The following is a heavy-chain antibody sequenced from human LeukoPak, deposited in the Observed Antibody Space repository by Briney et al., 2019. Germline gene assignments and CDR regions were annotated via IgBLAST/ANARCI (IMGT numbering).Heavy chain of an antibody. J-gene: IGHJ4*02. D-gene: IGHD6-19*01. V-gene: IGHV3-66*01. Sequence: GGSLRLSCAASGLTVSGNYMSWVRQAPGKGLEWVSITYSGGSTYYADSVKGRFTISRDNSKNTLYLQMNSLRAEDTAMYYCARSLAYSSGWTGFDSWGQGTLVTVSS. CDR3: ARSLAYSSGWTGFDS. CDR2: TYSGGST. CDR1: GLTVSGNY.